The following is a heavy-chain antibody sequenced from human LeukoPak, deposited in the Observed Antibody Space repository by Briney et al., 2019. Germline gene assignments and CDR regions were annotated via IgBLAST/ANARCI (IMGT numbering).Heavy chain of an antibody. D-gene: IGHD1-26*01. Sequence: PGGSLRLSCAASGFTFSSYAMSWVRQAPGKGLEWVSAISGSGGSTYYADSVKGRFTISRDNANNLLFLQMNSLRAEDTAVYYCARGGHGAADQWGQGTLVTVSS. CDR1: GFTFSSYA. V-gene: IGHV3-23*01. CDR3: ARGGHGAADQ. J-gene: IGHJ5*02. CDR2: ISGSGGST.